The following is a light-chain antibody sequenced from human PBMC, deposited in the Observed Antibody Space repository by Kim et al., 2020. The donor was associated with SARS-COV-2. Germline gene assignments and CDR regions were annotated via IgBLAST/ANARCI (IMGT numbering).Light chain of an antibody. J-gene: IGKJ4*01. Sequence: AQGERATLSGRASQSVSINSLAWYQQKPGQAPRLLIYGASSRATGIPDRVRGSGSETDFTLSISRREPEELAVYYCKQYGNSPLTFGGGTKGDIK. V-gene: IGKV3-20*01. CDR1: QSVSINS. CDR3: KQYGNSPLT. CDR2: GAS.